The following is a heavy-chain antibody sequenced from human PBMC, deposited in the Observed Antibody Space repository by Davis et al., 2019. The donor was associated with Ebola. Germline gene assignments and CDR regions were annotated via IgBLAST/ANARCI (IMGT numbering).Heavy chain of an antibody. J-gene: IGHJ5*02. CDR2: ITGSGGST. V-gene: IGHV3-23*01. D-gene: IGHD4-11*01. Sequence: GESLKISCAASGFTFSNYAMSWVRQAPGKGLEWVSAITGSGGSTYYADSVKGQFSISRDNSKNTLYLQMNSLRAEDTAVYYCAKDLTTVTGTWGQGTLVTVSS. CDR1: GFTFSNYA. CDR3: AKDLTTVTGT.